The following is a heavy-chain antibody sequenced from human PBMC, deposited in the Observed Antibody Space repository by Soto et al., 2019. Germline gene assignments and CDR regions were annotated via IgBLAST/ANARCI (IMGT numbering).Heavy chain of an antibody. V-gene: IGHV1-69*13. CDR1: GGTFSSYA. Sequence: ASVKVSCKASGGTFSSYAISWVRQAPGQGLEWMGGIIPIFGTANYAQKFQGRVTITADESTSTAYMELSSLRSEDTAVYYCARELVTVTTQKFYYGMDVWGQGTTVTVSS. J-gene: IGHJ6*02. D-gene: IGHD4-17*01. CDR3: ARELVTVTTQKFYYGMDV. CDR2: IIPIFGTA.